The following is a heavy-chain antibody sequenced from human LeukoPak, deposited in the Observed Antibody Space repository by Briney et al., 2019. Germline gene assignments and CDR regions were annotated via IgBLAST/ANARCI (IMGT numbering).Heavy chain of an antibody. V-gene: IGHV1-46*01. CDR1: GYTFTSYY. D-gene: IGHD6-19*01. CDR3: ASDYSSGPYYFDY. J-gene: IGHJ4*02. CDR2: INPSGGST. Sequence: ASVKVSCKASGYTFTSYYMHWVRQAPGQGLEWMGIINPSGGSTSYAQKFQGRVTMTRDTSTSTVYMELGSLRSEDTAVYYCASDYSSGPYYFDYWGQGTLVTVSS.